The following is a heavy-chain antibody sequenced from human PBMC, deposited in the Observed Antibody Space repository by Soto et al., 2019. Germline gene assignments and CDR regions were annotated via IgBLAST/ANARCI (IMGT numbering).Heavy chain of an antibody. Sequence: SETLSVTWTVSGGSISNYYWSWIRQTTGKGLEWIGYIYYSGSTTYNPSLKSRMTISVDTYKNQFSLKRSSVTAPDTAVYYCARAVCTNGICYSGPSFDFWGQGTLVTVSS. V-gene: IGHV4-59*01. CDR1: GGSISNYY. CDR3: ARAVCTNGICYSGPSFDF. CDR2: IYYSGST. J-gene: IGHJ4*02. D-gene: IGHD2-8*01.